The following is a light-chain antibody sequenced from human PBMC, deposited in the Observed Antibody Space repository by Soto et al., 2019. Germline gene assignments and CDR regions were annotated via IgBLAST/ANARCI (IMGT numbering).Light chain of an antibody. V-gene: IGLV4-69*01. CDR1: SGHSSYA. CDR2: LNSDGSH. J-gene: IGLJ1*01. CDR3: QTWGTGIRV. Sequence: QPVLTQSPSASASLGASVKLTCTLSSGHSSYAIAWHQQQPEKGPRYLMKLNSDGSHSKGDGIPDRFSGSSSGAERYLTISSLRSEDEADYYCQTWGTGIRVFGTGTKVTVL.